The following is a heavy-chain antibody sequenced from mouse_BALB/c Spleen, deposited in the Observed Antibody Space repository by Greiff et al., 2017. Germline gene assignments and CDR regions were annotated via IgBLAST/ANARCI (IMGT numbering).Heavy chain of an antibody. CDR3: ARSYGNYVGFAY. J-gene: IGHJ3*01. CDR1: GYTFTDYN. Sequence: VQLQQSGPELVKPGASVKISCKASGYTFTDYNMHWVKQSHGKSLEWIGYIYPYNGGTGYNQKFKSKATLTVDNSSSTAYMELRSLTSEDSAVYYCARSYGNYVGFAYWGQGTLVTVSA. V-gene: IGHV1S29*02. CDR2: IYPYNGGT. D-gene: IGHD2-1*01.